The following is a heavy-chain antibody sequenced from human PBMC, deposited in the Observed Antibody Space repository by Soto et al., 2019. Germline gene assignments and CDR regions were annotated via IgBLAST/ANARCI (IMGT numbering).Heavy chain of an antibody. V-gene: IGHV4-4*02. CDR2: ISHSGST. J-gene: IGHJ4*02. CDR1: GGSISSLNW. Sequence: LSLTCAVSGGSISSLNWWSWVRQPPGKGLAWIGEISHSGSTKYNPSLKSRVTISVDKSQNQFSLRLSSVTAADTAIYYCASLGTTLTAFDYWGQGTLVTVSS. CDR3: ASLGTTLTAFDY. D-gene: IGHD1-7*01.